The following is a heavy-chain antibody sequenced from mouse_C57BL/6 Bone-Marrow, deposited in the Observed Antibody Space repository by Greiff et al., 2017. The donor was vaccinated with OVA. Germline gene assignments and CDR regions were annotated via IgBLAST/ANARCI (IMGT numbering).Heavy chain of an antibody. D-gene: IGHD1-1*01. CDR1: GYTFTSYG. J-gene: IGHJ1*03. CDR3: ARYPITTVVATHWYFDV. Sequence: VQLQESGAELARPGASVKLSCKASGYTFTSYGISWVKQRTGQGLEWIGEIYPRSGNTYYNEKFKGKATLTADKSSSTAYMELRSLTSEDSAVYFCARYPITTVVATHWYFDVWGTGTTVTVSS. CDR2: IYPRSGNT. V-gene: IGHV1-81*01.